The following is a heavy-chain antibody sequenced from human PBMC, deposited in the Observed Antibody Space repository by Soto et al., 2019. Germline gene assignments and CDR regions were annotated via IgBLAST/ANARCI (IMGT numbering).Heavy chain of an antibody. CDR3: AREGLADVTSYGMDV. V-gene: IGHV3-30-3*01. J-gene: IGHJ6*02. Sequence: QVQLVESGGGVVQPGRSLRLSCAASGFTFSSYAMHWVRQAPGKGLEWVAVISYDGSNKYYADSVKGRFTISRDNSKNTLYLQMNSLRAEDTAVYYCAREGLADVTSYGMDVWGQGTTVTVSS. D-gene: IGHD6-19*01. CDR2: ISYDGSNK. CDR1: GFTFSSYA.